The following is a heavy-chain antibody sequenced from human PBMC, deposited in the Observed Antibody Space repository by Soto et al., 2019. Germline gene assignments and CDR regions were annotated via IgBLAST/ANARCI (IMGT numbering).Heavy chain of an antibody. V-gene: IGHV4-31*03. CDR1: GGSISSGGYY. J-gene: IGHJ5*02. CDR2: IYYSGST. CDR3: ARVSIVVVVAATRFDP. D-gene: IGHD2-15*01. Sequence: SETLSLTGTVSGGSISSGGYYWSCIRQHPGKGLEWIGYIYYSGSTYYEPSLKSRVTISVDTSKNQFSLKLNSVTAADTAVYYCARVSIVVVVAATRFDPWGQGTLVTVSS.